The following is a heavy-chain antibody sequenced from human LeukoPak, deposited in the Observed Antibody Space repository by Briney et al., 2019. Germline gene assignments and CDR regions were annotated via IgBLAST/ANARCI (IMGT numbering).Heavy chain of an antibody. CDR2: INHSGST. CDR3: ARVGDGYNVDY. D-gene: IGHD5-24*01. CDR1: GGSFSGYY. V-gene: IGHV4-34*01. J-gene: IGHJ4*02. Sequence: PSETLYLTCAVYGGSFSGYYWSWIRQPPGKGLEWTGEINHSGSTNYNPSLKSRVTISVDTSKMQFALKLSSVTAADTAVYYCARVGDGYNVDYWGQGTLVTVSS.